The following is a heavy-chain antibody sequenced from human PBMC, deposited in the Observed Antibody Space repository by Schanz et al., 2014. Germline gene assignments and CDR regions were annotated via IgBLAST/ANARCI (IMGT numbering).Heavy chain of an antibody. V-gene: IGHV3-9*01. Sequence: EVQLVESGGGLVQPGRSLRLSCVASGFRFDDYAMHWVRKAPGKGLEWVSGMSWNAGSLGYGDSVKGRFTISRDNAKNSLYLQMNSLRAEDTALYYCARDTAQSCIGPSCFEYFQHWGQGALVTVSS. CDR1: GFRFDDYA. D-gene: IGHD2-2*01. CDR3: ARDTAQSCIGPSCFEYFQH. CDR2: MSWNAGSL. J-gene: IGHJ1*01.